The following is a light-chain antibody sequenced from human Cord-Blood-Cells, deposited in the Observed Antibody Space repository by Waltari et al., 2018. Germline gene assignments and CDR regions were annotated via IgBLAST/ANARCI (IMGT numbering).Light chain of an antibody. V-gene: IGKV1-8*01. CDR1: QGISSY. Sequence: IRLTQSPCSFSASPGARDTVTCRASQGISSYLAWYQQKPGKVPKLLIYAASTLQSGVPSRFSGSGSGTDFTLTISCLQSEDFATYYCQQYYSYPRTFGQGTKVEIK. CDR2: AAS. J-gene: IGKJ1*01. CDR3: QQYYSYPRT.